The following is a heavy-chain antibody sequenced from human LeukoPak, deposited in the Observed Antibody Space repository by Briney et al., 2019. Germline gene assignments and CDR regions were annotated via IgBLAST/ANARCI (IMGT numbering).Heavy chain of an antibody. CDR2: INSDARST. J-gene: IGHJ4*02. V-gene: IGHV3-74*01. CDR3: ATFGELLLIDY. D-gene: IGHD3-10*01. CDR1: GFTFSNYW. Sequence: PGGSLRLSCAASGFTFSNYWMHWVRQAPGKGLVWVSRINSDARSTSYADSVKGRFTISRDNAKNTLYLQMNSLRAEDTAVYYCATFGELLLIDYWGQGTLVTVSS.